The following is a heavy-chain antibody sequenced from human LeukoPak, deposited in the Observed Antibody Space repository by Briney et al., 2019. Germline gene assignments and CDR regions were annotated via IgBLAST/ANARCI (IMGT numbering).Heavy chain of an antibody. Sequence: GASLRLSCAASGFTFSSYAMSWVRRAPGKGLEWVSAISGSGGSTYYADSVKGRFTISRDNSKNTLYLQMNSLRAEDTAVYYCAKDRLVRGNSGFDYWGQGTLVTVSS. D-gene: IGHD4-23*01. V-gene: IGHV3-23*01. CDR2: ISGSGGST. CDR3: AKDRLVRGNSGFDY. CDR1: GFTFSSYA. J-gene: IGHJ4*02.